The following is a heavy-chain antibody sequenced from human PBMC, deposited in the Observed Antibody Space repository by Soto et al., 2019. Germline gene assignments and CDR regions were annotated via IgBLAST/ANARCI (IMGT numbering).Heavy chain of an antibody. V-gene: IGHV1-2*04. J-gene: IGHJ4*02. CDR2: INPNSGGT. D-gene: IGHD6-19*01. Sequence: ASVKVSCKASGYTFTGSYMHWVRQAPGQGLEWMGWINPNSGGTNYAQKFQGWVTMTRDTSITTAYMELSRLRSDDTAVYYSARCTAVAGSYYDYGGQGTLVIDSS. CDR3: ARCTAVAGSYYDY. CDR1: GYTFTGSY.